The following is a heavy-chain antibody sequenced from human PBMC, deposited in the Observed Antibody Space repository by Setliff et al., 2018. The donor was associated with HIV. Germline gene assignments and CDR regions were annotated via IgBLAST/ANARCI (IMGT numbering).Heavy chain of an antibody. V-gene: IGHV4-59*11. CDR2: IYYSGST. Sequence: SETLSLTCTVSGGSMSSHYWSWIRQSPGKGLEWIGSIYYSGSTNYNPSVKSRVTISIDTSKKQFALRLGSVTAADTAVYYCARLLNYYGNWFDPWGQGTLVTVSS. CDR3: ARLLNYYGNWFDP. D-gene: IGHD3-10*01. J-gene: IGHJ5*02. CDR1: GGSMSSHY.